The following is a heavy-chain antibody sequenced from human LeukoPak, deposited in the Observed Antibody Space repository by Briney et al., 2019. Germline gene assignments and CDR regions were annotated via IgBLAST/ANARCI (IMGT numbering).Heavy chain of an antibody. CDR1: GYTFTSYG. J-gene: IGHJ5*02. Sequence: ASVKVSCKASGYTFTSYGISWVRQAPGQGLEWMGWISAYNGNTNYAQKLQGRVTMTTDTSTSTAYMELSRLRSDDTAVYYCARAPYDFWSGYQSANWFDPWGQGTLDTVSS. D-gene: IGHD3-3*01. CDR2: ISAYNGNT. CDR3: ARAPYDFWSGYQSANWFDP. V-gene: IGHV1-18*01.